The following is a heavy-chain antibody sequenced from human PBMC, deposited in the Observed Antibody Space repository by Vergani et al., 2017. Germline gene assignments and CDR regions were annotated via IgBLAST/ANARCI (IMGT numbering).Heavy chain of an antibody. J-gene: IGHJ4*02. Sequence: QVQLVQSGAEVKKPGSSVKVSCKASGGTFSSYAISWVRQAPGQGLEWMGGIFPIFGTANYAQKFQGRVTITADESTSTAYMELSSLRSEDTAVYYCARGIVVVAATPPYDSSGYYYYFDYWGQGTLVTVSS. CDR1: GGTFSSYA. CDR2: IFPIFGTA. D-gene: IGHD3-22*01. V-gene: IGHV1-69*12. CDR3: ARGIVVVAATPPYDSSGYYYYFDY.